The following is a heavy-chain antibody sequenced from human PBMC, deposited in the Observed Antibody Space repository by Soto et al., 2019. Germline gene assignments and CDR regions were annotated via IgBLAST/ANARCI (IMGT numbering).Heavy chain of an antibody. J-gene: IGHJ4*02. D-gene: IGHD3-22*01. V-gene: IGHV1-69*06. Sequence: QVQLVQSGAEVKQPGSSVKVSCKASGGTFSSYAISWVRQAPGQGLEWMGGIIPIFGTANYAQKFQGRVTITADKSTSTAYMELSSLRSEDTAVYYCARVPYYYDSSGYYFFDYWGQGTLVTVSS. CDR2: IIPIFGTA. CDR1: GGTFSSYA. CDR3: ARVPYYYDSSGYYFFDY.